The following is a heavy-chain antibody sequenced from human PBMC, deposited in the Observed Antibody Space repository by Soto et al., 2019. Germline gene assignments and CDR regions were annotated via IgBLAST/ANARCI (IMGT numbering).Heavy chain of an antibody. Sequence: EVQLVESGGGLVKPGGSLRLSCAASGFTFSSYSMNWVRQAPGKGLEWVSSISSSSSYIYYADSVKGRFTISRDNAKNSLYRQMNSLRAEDTAVYYCARDIVGSSGYSMTFDYWGQGTLVTVSS. V-gene: IGHV3-21*01. J-gene: IGHJ4*02. CDR2: ISSSSSYI. CDR1: GFTFSSYS. CDR3: ARDIVGSSGYSMTFDY. D-gene: IGHD3-22*01.